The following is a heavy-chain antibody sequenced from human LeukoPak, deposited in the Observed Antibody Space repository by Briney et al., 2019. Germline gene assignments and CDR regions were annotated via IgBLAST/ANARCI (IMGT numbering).Heavy chain of an antibody. J-gene: IGHJ3*02. CDR2: INTYNGNT. Sequence: GASVKVSCKASGYTFTSYGISWVRQAPGQGLEWMGWINTYNGNTKYAQKLQGRVTMTSDTSTSTVYMELSSLRSEDTAVYYCASRGSRRWLQLRAFDIWGQGTMVTVSS. CDR3: ASRGSRRWLQLRAFDI. V-gene: IGHV1-18*01. CDR1: GYTFTSYG. D-gene: IGHD5-24*01.